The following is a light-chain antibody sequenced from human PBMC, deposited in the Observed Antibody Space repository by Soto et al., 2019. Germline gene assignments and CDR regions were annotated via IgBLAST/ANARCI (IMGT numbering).Light chain of an antibody. Sequence: QSALTQPRSLSVSPGQSVTISFTGTSSDVGTYTYVSWYQQHPGKAPKLIIYDVIKRPSGVPDRFSGSKSGNTASLTISGLQAEDEADYYCCSYAGSYTHVFGTGTKVTVL. CDR1: SSDVGTYTY. J-gene: IGLJ1*01. CDR3: CSYAGSYTHV. CDR2: DVI. V-gene: IGLV2-11*01.